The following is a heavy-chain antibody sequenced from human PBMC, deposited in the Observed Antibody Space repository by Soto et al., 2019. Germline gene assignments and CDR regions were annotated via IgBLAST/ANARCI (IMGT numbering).Heavy chain of an antibody. CDR2: IYWDDDK. D-gene: IGHD3-10*01. J-gene: IGHJ4*02. V-gene: IGHV2-5*02. CDR1: GFSLSTSGVG. Sequence: QITLKESGPTLVKPTQTLTLTCTFSGFSLSTSGVGMGWIRQPPGKALEWLALIYWDDDKRYSPSLKSRLTITKDTSKNQVVLTMTNMDPVDTATYYCAHSSWFGESSTFDYWGQGTLVTVSS. CDR3: AHSSWFGESSTFDY.